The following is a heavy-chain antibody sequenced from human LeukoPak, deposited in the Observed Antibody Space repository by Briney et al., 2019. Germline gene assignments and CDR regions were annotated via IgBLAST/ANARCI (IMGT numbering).Heavy chain of an antibody. CDR1: GGFISSGGYY. D-gene: IGHD3-22*01. Sequence: SETLSLTCVVSGGFISSGGYYWGWIRHPPEKGLEWIGSVHHSGITYYNTSLKSRVTISVDKSKNQFSLELTSETAADTAVYYCARNPPNYYDSSGRMGAFDVWGQGTMVTVSS. J-gene: IGHJ3*01. CDR2: VHHSGIT. CDR3: ARNPPNYYDSSGRMGAFDV. V-gene: IGHV4-39*01.